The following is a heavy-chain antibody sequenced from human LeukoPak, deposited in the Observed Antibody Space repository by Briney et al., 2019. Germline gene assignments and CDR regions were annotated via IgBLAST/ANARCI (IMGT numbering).Heavy chain of an antibody. D-gene: IGHD5-12*01. Sequence: SETLSLTCTVSGGSISSYYWSWIRQPPGKGLEWIGYIYYSGSTNYNPSLKSRVTISVDTSKNQFSLKLCSVTAADTAVYYCARLTGYDWESSYDYWGQGTLVTVSS. J-gene: IGHJ4*02. CDR2: IYYSGST. V-gene: IGHV4-59*01. CDR1: GGSISSYY. CDR3: ARLTGYDWESSYDY.